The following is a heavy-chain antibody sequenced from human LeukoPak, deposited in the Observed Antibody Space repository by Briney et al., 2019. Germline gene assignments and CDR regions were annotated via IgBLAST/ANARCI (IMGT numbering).Heavy chain of an antibody. CDR3: ARDLTMFVVVPGY. D-gene: IGHD3-10*02. Sequence: ASVTVSCTASGYTFTGYYLHWVRQAPGQGLEWMGWINPNSGDTNYAQKFQGRVTMTRDTSINTAYMELSRLRSDDTAVYHCARDLTMFVVVPGYWGQGTLVTVSS. V-gene: IGHV1-2*02. CDR2: INPNSGDT. CDR1: GYTFTGYY. J-gene: IGHJ4*02.